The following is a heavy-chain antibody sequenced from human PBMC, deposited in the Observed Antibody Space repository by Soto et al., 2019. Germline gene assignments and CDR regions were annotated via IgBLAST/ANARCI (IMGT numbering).Heavy chain of an antibody. CDR3: ARHGGTSGWYPRIYYYGMNV. Sequence: SETLSLTSPVAGDSITSSGSYWGWIRQPPGKGLERIGSIYYNGSTYYNSSLKSRVTISVDTSKNHVSLKLTSMTAADTAMYYCARHGGTSGWYPRIYYYGMNVWGQGTTVTVSS. V-gene: IGHV4-39*01. CDR2: IYYNGST. CDR1: GDSITSSGSY. D-gene: IGHD6-19*01. J-gene: IGHJ6*02.